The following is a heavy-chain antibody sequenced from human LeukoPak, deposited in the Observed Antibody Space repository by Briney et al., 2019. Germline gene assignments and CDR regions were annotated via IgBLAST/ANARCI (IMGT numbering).Heavy chain of an antibody. CDR2: IIPIFGTA. CDR1: GDTFIPYT. J-gene: IGHJ3*02. Sequence: ASVTVSCKASGDTFIPYTFSWVRQAPGQGLEWMGGIIPIFGTANYAQKFQGRVTITADESTSTAYMELSSLRSEDTAVYYCARADCSGGSCYGDLDAFDIWGQGTMVTVSS. CDR3: ARADCSGGSCYGDLDAFDI. D-gene: IGHD2-15*01. V-gene: IGHV1-69*13.